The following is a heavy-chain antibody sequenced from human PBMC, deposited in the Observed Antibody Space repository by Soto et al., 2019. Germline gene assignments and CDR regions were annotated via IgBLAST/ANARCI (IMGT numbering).Heavy chain of an antibody. D-gene: IGHD6-6*01. Sequence: PGGSLRLSCAASGFTFSSYGMHWVRQAPGKGLEWVAVIWYDGSNKYYADSVKGRFTISRDNSKNTLYLQMNSLRAEDTAVYYCATSSSSHYYYYMDVWGKGTTVTVSS. J-gene: IGHJ6*03. CDR2: IWYDGSNK. CDR3: ATSSSSHYYYYMDV. CDR1: GFTFSSYG. V-gene: IGHV3-33*01.